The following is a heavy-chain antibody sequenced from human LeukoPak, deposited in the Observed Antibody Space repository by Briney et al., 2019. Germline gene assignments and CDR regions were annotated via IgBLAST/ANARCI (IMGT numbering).Heavy chain of an antibody. V-gene: IGHV3-30-3*01. D-gene: IGHD5-24*01. Sequence: GGSLRLSWAASGFTFSTYAMHWVRQAPGKGLEWVAVISYEGSNKRHADSVKGRFTISRDNSKNTLYLQMSSLRAEDTAVYYCARELDGYNHFDYWGQGTLVTVSS. CDR1: GFTFSTYA. CDR2: ISYEGSNK. J-gene: IGHJ4*02. CDR3: ARELDGYNHFDY.